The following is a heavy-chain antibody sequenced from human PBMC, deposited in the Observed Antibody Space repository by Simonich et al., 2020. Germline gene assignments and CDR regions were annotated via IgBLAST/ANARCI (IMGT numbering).Heavy chain of an antibody. J-gene: IGHJ4*02. Sequence: EVQLVESGGGLVKPGGSLRLSCAASGFTFSSYSMNWVRQAPGKGLEWGSSISRSSSYIYYADSVKGRFTISRDNAKNSLYLQMNSLRAEDTAVYYCARANERDYWGQGTLVTVSS. V-gene: IGHV3-21*01. CDR2: ISRSSSYI. CDR1: GFTFSSYS. CDR3: ARANERDY. D-gene: IGHD1-1*01.